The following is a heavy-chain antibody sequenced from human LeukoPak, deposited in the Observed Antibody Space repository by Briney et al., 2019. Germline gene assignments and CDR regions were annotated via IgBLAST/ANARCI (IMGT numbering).Heavy chain of an antibody. Sequence: PGGSLRLSCAASGFTFSSYGIHWVRQAPAKGLEWVAFIRFDGSNTYYVGSVKGRFTISRDNSKNTLYLQMSSLRPEDTAVYYCAKDLGSGWTTGPHHYFDSWGQGALVTVSS. J-gene: IGHJ4*02. CDR2: IRFDGSNT. CDR3: AKDLGSGWTTGPHHYFDS. V-gene: IGHV3-30*02. CDR1: GFTFSSYG. D-gene: IGHD6-19*01.